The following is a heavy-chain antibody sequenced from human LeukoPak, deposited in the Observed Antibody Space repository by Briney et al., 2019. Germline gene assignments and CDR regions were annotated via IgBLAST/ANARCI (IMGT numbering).Heavy chain of an antibody. CDR1: GGSISSYY. CDR2: IYTSGST. Sequence: PSETLSLTCTVSGGSISSYYWSWIRQPAGKGLEWIGRIYTSGSTSSNPSLKSRVTMSVDTSKNQFSLKLSSVTAADTVVYYCASSSSGWFWNYWGQGTLVTVSS. D-gene: IGHD6-19*01. V-gene: IGHV4-4*07. CDR3: ASSSSGWFWNY. J-gene: IGHJ4*02.